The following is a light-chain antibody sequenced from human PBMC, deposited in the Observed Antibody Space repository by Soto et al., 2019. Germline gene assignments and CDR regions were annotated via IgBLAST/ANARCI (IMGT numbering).Light chain of an antibody. Sequence: DIQMTQSPSTLSASVGDRVTITCRASQSISTWLAWYQQKPGKAPNLLIYKASSLESGVPSRFSGSGSGTEFTLTISSLQPDDFATYYCQQYNNPYTFGQGTKLEIK. J-gene: IGKJ2*01. V-gene: IGKV1-5*03. CDR1: QSISTW. CDR2: KAS. CDR3: QQYNNPYT.